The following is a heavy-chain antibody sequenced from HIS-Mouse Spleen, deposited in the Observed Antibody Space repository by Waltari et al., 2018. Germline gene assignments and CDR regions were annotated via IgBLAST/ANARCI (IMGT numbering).Heavy chain of an antibody. D-gene: IGHD6-13*01. Sequence: QLQLQESGPGLVKHSETLSLTCTVSGCSISSSRYYWGWIRQPPGKGLEWIGSSYYSGSTYYNPSLKSRVTISVDTSKNQFSLKLSSVTAADTAVYYCAREIPYSSSWYDWYFDLWGRGTLVTVSS. J-gene: IGHJ2*01. CDR3: AREIPYSSSWYDWYFDL. CDR2: SYYSGST. V-gene: IGHV4-39*07. CDR1: GCSISSSRYY.